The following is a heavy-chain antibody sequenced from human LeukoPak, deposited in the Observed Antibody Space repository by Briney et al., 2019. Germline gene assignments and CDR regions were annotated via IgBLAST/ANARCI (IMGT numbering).Heavy chain of an antibody. V-gene: IGHV3-33*01. CDR2: IWYDGSNK. CDR1: VFTFRFCD. Sequence: GGSLRLSCTPCVFTFRFCDMLGVRQAPGKGLEWVAVIWYDGSNKYYADSVKGRFTISRDNSKNTLYLQMNSLRAEDTAVYYCAIDAERRGKFDYWPQGPLVTVSS. J-gene: IGHJ4*02. CDR3: AIDAERRGKFDY. D-gene: IGHD3-10*01.